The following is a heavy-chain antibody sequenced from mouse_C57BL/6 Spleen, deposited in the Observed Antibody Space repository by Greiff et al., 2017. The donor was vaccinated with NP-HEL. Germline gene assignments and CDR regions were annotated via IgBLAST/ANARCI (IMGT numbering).Heavy chain of an antibody. CDR1: GYSITSGYY. V-gene: IGHV3-6*01. D-gene: IGHD2-4*01. CDR2: ISYDGSN. J-gene: IGHJ3*01. CDR3: ARGEIYYDFSFAY. Sequence: DVKLQESGPGLVKPSQSLSLTCSVTGYSITSGYYWNWIRQFPGNKLEWMGYISYDGSNNYNPSLKNRISITRDTSKNQFFLKLNSVTTEDTATYYCARGEIYYDFSFAYWGQGTLVTVSA.